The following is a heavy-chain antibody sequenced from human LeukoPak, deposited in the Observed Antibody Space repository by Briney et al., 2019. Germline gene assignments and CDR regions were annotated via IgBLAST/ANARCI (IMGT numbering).Heavy chain of an antibody. CDR2: IYYSGST. V-gene: IGHV4-39*02. J-gene: IGHJ3*02. D-gene: IGHD3-3*01. CDR1: GGSISSSSYY. Sequence: SETLSLTCTVSGGSISSSSYYWGWIRQPPGKGLEWIGSIYYSGSTYYNPSLKSRVTISVDTSKNQFSLKLSSVTAADTAVYYCARDPPYDFWSGLSGDAFDIWGQGTMVTVSS. CDR3: ARDPPYDFWSGLSGDAFDI.